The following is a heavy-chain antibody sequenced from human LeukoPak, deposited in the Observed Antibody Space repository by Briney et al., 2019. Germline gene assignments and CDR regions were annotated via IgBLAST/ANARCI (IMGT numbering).Heavy chain of an antibody. CDR3: ARDYLALLGGAPYDAFDI. Sequence: GGSLRLSCAASGFTFSSYGMHWVRQAPGKGLERVAVISFDESNNYYADSVKGRFTISRDNSKNTLYLQMSSLRAEDTAVYYCARDYLALLGGAPYDAFDIWGQGTMVTVSS. J-gene: IGHJ3*02. D-gene: IGHD1-26*01. CDR1: GFTFSSYG. CDR2: ISFDESNN. V-gene: IGHV3-30*19.